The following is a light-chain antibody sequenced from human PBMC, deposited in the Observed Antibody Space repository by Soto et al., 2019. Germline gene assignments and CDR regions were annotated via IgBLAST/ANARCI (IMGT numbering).Light chain of an antibody. Sequence: QSALTQPPSASGSPGQSVTISCTGTNSDVGYYNYVSWYQQHPGKAPKLMIYEVSKRPSGVPDCFSGSKSGNTASLTVSGLQAEDEADYYCTSYAGSNNFVFGTGTKVTVL. J-gene: IGLJ1*01. V-gene: IGLV2-8*01. CDR1: NSDVGYYNY. CDR3: TSYAGSNNFV. CDR2: EVS.